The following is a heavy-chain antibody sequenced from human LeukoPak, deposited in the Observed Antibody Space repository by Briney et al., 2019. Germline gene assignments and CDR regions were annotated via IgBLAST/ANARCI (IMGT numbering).Heavy chain of an antibody. V-gene: IGHV1-69*13. CDR3: ATYGSGSYYNTSLDY. Sequence: SVKVSCKASGGTFSSYAISWVRQAPGQGLEWMGGIIPIFGTANYAQKFQGRVTITADEFTSTAYMELSSLRSEDTAVYYCATYGSGSYYNTSLDYWGQGTLVTVSS. D-gene: IGHD3-10*01. CDR1: GGTFSSYA. CDR2: IIPIFGTA. J-gene: IGHJ4*02.